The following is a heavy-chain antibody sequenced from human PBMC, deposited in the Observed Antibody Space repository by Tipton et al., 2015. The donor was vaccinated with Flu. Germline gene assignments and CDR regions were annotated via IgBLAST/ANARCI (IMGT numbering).Heavy chain of an antibody. CDR2: ISDSGGST. CDR3: AKGSMLVLITTFDY. D-gene: IGHD3-22*01. V-gene: IGHV3-23*01. CDR1: GFTFSSYA. Sequence: SLRLSCAASGFTFSSYAMSWVRQAPGKGLEWVSGISDSGGSTYYADSVKGRFTISRDNSKNTLYLQMNSLRGEDTAVYYCAKGSMLVLITTFDYWGQGTLVTVSS. J-gene: IGHJ4*02.